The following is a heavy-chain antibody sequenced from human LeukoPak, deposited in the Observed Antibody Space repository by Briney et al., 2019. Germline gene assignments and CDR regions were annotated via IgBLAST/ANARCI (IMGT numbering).Heavy chain of an antibody. Sequence: PGGSLRLSCAASGFTFSSYAMNWVRQAPGEGLEWVSSISSSSSYIYYADSVKGRFTISRDNAKNSLYLQMNSLRAEDTAVYYCAKNPVAGRTYYFDYWGQGTLVTVSS. J-gene: IGHJ4*02. CDR1: GFTFSSYA. CDR2: ISSSSSYI. V-gene: IGHV3-21*01. D-gene: IGHD6-19*01. CDR3: AKNPVAGRTYYFDY.